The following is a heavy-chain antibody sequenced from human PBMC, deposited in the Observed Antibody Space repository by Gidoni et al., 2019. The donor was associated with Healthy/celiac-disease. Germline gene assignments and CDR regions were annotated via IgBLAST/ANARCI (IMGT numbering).Heavy chain of an antibody. CDR2: ISYDGSNK. V-gene: IGHV3-30*18. D-gene: IGHD5-12*01. CDR3: AKDKGWLQFEYFDY. CDR1: GFTFSSYG. J-gene: IGHJ4*02. Sequence: QVQLVESGGGVVQPGRSLRLSCAASGFTFSSYGMHWVRQAPGKGLEWVAVISYDGSNKYYADSVKGRFTISRDNSKNTLYLQMNSLRAEDTAVYYCAKDKGWLQFEYFDYWGQGTLVTVSS.